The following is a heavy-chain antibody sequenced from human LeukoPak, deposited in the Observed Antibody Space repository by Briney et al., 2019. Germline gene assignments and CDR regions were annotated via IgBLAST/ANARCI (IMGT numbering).Heavy chain of an antibody. D-gene: IGHD6-19*01. J-gene: IGHJ4*02. CDR2: IRGSGGGT. CDR3: ARPESVAGRDY. V-gene: IGHV3-23*01. CDR1: GFTFSNFD. Sequence: GGSLRLSCAASGFTFSNFDMNWVRQAPGKGLEWVSAIRGSGGGTYYADSVKGRFTISRDNSKNTLYLQMNFLRAEDTAVYYCARPESVAGRDYWGQGTLSPSPQ.